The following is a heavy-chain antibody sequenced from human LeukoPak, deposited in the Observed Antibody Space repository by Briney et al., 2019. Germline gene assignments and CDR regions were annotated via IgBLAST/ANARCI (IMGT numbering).Heavy chain of an antibody. Sequence: PSETLSLTCIVSGGSIGTYYWTWIRQPPGKGLEWIGYIDYSGSTNYNPSLKSRVSISVDTSKSQFSLKLTSLTAADTAVYFCAGGVVTAPYYFDYWGQGTLVTVSS. CDR2: IDYSGST. CDR1: GGSIGTYY. J-gene: IGHJ4*02. D-gene: IGHD2-21*02. CDR3: AGGVVTAPYYFDY. V-gene: IGHV4-59*01.